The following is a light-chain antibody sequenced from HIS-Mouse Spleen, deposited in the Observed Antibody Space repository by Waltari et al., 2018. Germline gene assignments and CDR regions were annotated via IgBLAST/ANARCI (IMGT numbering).Light chain of an antibody. J-gene: IGLJ3*02. CDR1: SSDVGGYNY. Sequence: QSALNQPASVSGSPGQSITIPCTGTSSDVGGYNYVSWYQQHPGKAPKLMIYEVSNRPSGVSNRFSGSKSGNTASLTISGLQAEDEADYYCSSYTSSSTWVFGGGTKLTVL. V-gene: IGLV2-14*01. CDR2: EVS. CDR3: SSYTSSSTWV.